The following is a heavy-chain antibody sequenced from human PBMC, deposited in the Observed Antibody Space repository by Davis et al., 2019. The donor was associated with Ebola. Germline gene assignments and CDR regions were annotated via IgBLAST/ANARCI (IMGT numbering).Heavy chain of an antibody. D-gene: IGHD6-13*01. J-gene: IGHJ6*04. CDR1: GFTFSSYW. CDR3: ARVLAAAGLYYYYYYGMDV. V-gene: IGHV3-7*01. Sequence: GGSLRLSCAASGFTFSSYWMSWVRQAPGKGLEWVANIKQDGSEKYYVDSVKGRFTISRDNAKNSLYLQMNSLRAEDTAVYYCARVLAAAGLYYYYYYGMDVWGKGTTVTVSS. CDR2: IKQDGSEK.